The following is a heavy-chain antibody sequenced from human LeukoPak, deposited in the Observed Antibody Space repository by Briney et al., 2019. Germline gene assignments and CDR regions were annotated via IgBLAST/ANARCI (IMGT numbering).Heavy chain of an antibody. V-gene: IGHV1-2*02. J-gene: IGHJ4*02. CDR1: GYTFTGYY. CDR2: INPNSGGT. Sequence: ASVKVSCKASGYTFTGYYMHWARQAPGQGLEWMGWINPNSGGTNYAQKFQGRVTMTRDTSISTAYMELSRLRSDDTAVYYCASIHRHMVGGVIPGRLDYFDYWGQGPLVTVSS. CDR3: ASIHRHMVGGVIPGRLDYFDY. D-gene: IGHD3-10*01.